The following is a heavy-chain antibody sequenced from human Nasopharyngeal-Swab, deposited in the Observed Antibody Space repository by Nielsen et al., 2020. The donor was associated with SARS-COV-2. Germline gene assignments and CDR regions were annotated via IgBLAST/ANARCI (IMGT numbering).Heavy chain of an antibody. CDR3: ARDVPLNVGDIDAFDI. D-gene: IGHD3-16*01. J-gene: IGHJ3*02. Sequence: GESLKISCEASGFTFNNYGMHWVRQAPGKGLEWVAVISYEGSKKYYADSMKGRFTISRDNSKNTLYLQMNSLRAEDTAVYYCARDVPLNVGDIDAFDIWGQGTMVTVSS. CDR1: GFTFNNYG. V-gene: IGHV3-30*03. CDR2: ISYEGSKK.